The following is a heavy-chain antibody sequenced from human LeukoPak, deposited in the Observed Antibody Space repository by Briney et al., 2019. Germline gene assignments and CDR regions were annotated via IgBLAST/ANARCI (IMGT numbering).Heavy chain of an antibody. CDR1: GFTFSSYA. J-gene: IGHJ6*02. CDR3: AKDLYGDYVMDV. D-gene: IGHD4-17*01. V-gene: IGHV3-23*01. Sequence: GGSLRLSCAASGFTFSSYAMNWVRQAPGKGPEWVSTISGSGGSTYYANSVKGRFTISRDNSKNTLYLQMNSLRAEDTAVYYCAKDLYGDYVMDVWGQGTTVTVSS. CDR2: ISGSGGST.